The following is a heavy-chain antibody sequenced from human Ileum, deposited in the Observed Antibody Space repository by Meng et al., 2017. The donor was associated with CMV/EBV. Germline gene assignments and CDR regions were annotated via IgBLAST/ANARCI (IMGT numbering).Heavy chain of an antibody. Sequence: SVKVSCKASGGTFITDAISWVRQAPGQGLEWLGGSIPILGIANYAQKFQGRVTITADKSTSTAYMELRSLRSEDTAVYYCARWYGGGDIVMVPAAVGYYYGMDVWGQGTTVTVSS. V-gene: IGHV1-69*10. CDR3: ARWYGGGDIVMVPAAVGYYYGMDV. CDR2: SIPILGIA. CDR1: GGTFITDA. D-gene: IGHD2-2*01. J-gene: IGHJ6*02.